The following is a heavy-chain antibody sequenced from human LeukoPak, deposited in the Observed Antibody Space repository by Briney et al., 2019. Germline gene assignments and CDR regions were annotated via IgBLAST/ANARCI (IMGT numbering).Heavy chain of an antibody. CDR2: INHSGST. CDR3: ARGYSPDY. D-gene: IGHD5-18*01. CDR1: GGSFSGYY. Sequence: SETLSLTCAVYGGSFSGYYWSWIRQPPGKGLEWIGEINHSGSTNYNPSLKSRVTISVDTSKNQFSLKLSSVTAADTAVYYCARGYSPDYWGQGTLVTVSS. V-gene: IGHV4-34*01. J-gene: IGHJ4*02.